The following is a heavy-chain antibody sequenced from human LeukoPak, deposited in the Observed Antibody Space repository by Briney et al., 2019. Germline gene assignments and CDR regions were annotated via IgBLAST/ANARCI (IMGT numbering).Heavy chain of an antibody. CDR2: IKQDGSKE. CDR1: GFTFSSYW. D-gene: IGHD4-17*01. CDR3: ARDARDYGDYVVAFDY. Sequence: AGGSLRLSRTASGFTFSSYWMRWVRQAPGKGLEWVANIKQDGSKEYYVDSVKGRFTISRDNAKNSLYLQMNSLRAEDTAVYYCARDARDYGDYVVAFDYWGQGTLVTVSS. J-gene: IGHJ4*02. V-gene: IGHV3-7*01.